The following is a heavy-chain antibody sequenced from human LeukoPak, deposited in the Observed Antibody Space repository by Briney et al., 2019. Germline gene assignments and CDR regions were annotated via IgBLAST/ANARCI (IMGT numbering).Heavy chain of an antibody. Sequence: SETLSLTCTVSGGSISSYYWSWIRQPPGKGLERIGYIYYSGSTNYNPSLKSRVTISVDTSKNQFSLKLSSVTAADTAVYYCVRRTSGSYSDYWGQGTLVTVSS. CDR2: IYYSGST. V-gene: IGHV4-59*01. D-gene: IGHD1-26*01. CDR3: VRRTSGSYSDY. J-gene: IGHJ4*02. CDR1: GGSISSYY.